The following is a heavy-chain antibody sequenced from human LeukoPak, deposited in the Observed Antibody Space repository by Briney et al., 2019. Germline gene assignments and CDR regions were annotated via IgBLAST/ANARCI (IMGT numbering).Heavy chain of an antibody. CDR1: GFTVSSNY. D-gene: IGHD3-9*01. CDR2: IYSGGST. V-gene: IGHV3-53*01. Sequence: GGSLRLSCAASGFTVSSNYMSWVRQAPGKGLEWVSIIYSGGSTYYADSVKGRFTISRDNSKNTLYLQINSLRAEDTAVYYCAGTLTAYYNSFDYWGQGTLVTVSS. CDR3: AGTLTAYYNSFDY. J-gene: IGHJ4*02.